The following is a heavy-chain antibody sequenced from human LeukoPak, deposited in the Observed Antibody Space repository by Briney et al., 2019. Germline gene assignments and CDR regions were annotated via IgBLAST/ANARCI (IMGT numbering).Heavy chain of an antibody. D-gene: IGHD5-12*01. V-gene: IGHV3-23*01. CDR1: GFTFSSYA. J-gene: IGHJ4*02. CDR3: AKGNSGYDRHKFDY. Sequence: QTGGSLRLSCAASGFTFSSYAMSWVRQAPGKGLEWVSAISGSGGSTYYADSVKGRFTISRDNSKNTLYLQMNSLRAEDTAVYYCAKGNSGYDRHKFDYWGQGTLVTVSS. CDR2: ISGSGGST.